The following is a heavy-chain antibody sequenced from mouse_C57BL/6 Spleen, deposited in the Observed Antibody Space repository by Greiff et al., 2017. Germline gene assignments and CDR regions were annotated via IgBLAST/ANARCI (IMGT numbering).Heavy chain of an antibody. D-gene: IGHD2-3*01. Sequence: QVQLKESGAELVRPGSSVKLSCKASGYTFTSYWLDWVKQRPGQGLEWIGNIYPSDSETHYNQKFKDKATLTVDKSSSTADMQLSSLTSEDSAVYYCARADGYLDYWGQGTTLTVSS. CDR3: ARADGYLDY. CDR2: IYPSDSET. J-gene: IGHJ2*01. V-gene: IGHV1-61*01. CDR1: GYTFTSYW.